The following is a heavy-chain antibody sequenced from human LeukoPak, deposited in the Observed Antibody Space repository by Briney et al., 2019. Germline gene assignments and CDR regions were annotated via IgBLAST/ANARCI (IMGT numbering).Heavy chain of an antibody. CDR3: VRGSSVYCGGDCYYY. CDR1: GGSFSGYY. D-gene: IGHD2-21*02. J-gene: IGHJ4*02. CDR2: INPSGST. V-gene: IGHV4-34*01. Sequence: SETLSLTCTVFGGSFSGYYWSWIRQPPDKGLEWIGEINPSGSTNYNPSLKTRVTISTDTSKNHFSLNLNSVTDADTVVYYCVRGSSVYCGGDCYYYWGQGTLVTVSS.